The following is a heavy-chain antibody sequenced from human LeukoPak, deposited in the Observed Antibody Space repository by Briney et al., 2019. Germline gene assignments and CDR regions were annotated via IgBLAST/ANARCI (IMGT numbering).Heavy chain of an antibody. J-gene: IGHJ4*02. CDR2: IYYSGST. CDR3: ARDLLYYDILTGNTGFDY. V-gene: IGHV4-39*07. Sequence: PSETLSLTCTVSGGSISSSSYYWGWIRQPPGKGLEWIGSIYYSGSTYYNPSLKSRVTISVDTSKNQFSLKLSSVTAADTAVYYCARDLLYYDILTGNTGFDYWGQGTLVTVSS. CDR1: GGSISSSSYY. D-gene: IGHD3-9*01.